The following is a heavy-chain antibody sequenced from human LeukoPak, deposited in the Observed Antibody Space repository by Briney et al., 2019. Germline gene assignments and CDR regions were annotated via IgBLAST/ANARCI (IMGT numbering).Heavy chain of an antibody. Sequence: ASVKVSCKASGGTFSSYAISWVRQAPGQGLEWMGGIIPIFGTANYAQKFQGRVTITADESTSTAYMELSSLRSGDTAVYYCASGWSGVSGSYPKWGQGTLVTVSS. CDR1: GGTFSSYA. CDR2: IIPIFGTA. D-gene: IGHD1-26*01. J-gene: IGHJ4*02. CDR3: ASGWSGVSGSYPK. V-gene: IGHV1-69*13.